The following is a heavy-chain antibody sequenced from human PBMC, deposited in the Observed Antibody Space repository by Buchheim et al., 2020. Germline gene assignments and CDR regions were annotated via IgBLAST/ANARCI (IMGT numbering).Heavy chain of an antibody. Sequence: EVQLVESGGGLVKPGGSLRLSCAASGFTFSSYSMNWVRQAPGKGLEWVSSISSSSSYIYYADSVKGRFTISRDNAKNSLYLQMNSLRAEDTAVYYCARDTSVVVVAATPGDYYYGMDVWGQGTT. V-gene: IGHV3-21*01. CDR1: GFTFSSYS. CDR3: ARDTSVVVVAATPGDYYYGMDV. D-gene: IGHD2-15*01. J-gene: IGHJ6*02. CDR2: ISSSSSYI.